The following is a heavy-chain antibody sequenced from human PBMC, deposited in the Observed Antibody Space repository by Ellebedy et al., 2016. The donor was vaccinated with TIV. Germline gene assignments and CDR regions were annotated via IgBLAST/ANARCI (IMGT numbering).Heavy chain of an antibody. J-gene: IGHJ4*02. Sequence: AASVKVSCKVSGYSLIELSMHWVRQAPGQGLEWMGIINPSGGSTSYAQKFQGRVTMTRDTSTSTVYMELSSLRSEDSAVYYCARETSRYSRSWDSWGQGTLVTVSS. CDR3: ARETSRYSRSWDS. CDR1: GYSLIELS. V-gene: IGHV1-46*01. CDR2: INPSGGST. D-gene: IGHD6-13*01.